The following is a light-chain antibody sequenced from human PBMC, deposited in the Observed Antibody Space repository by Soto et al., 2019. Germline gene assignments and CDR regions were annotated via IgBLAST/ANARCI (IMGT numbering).Light chain of an antibody. V-gene: IGLV1-40*01. Sequence: QLVLTQPPSVSGAPGQRVTISCTGNSSNLGAGCDVHWYQQLPGAAPKLVIFGNRNRPSGVPERFSGSKSGTSASLAITGLQAEDEADYYCQAYDYSLTASVFGGGTKVTVL. CDR2: GNR. J-gene: IGLJ3*02. CDR3: QAYDYSLTASV. CDR1: SSNLGAGCD.